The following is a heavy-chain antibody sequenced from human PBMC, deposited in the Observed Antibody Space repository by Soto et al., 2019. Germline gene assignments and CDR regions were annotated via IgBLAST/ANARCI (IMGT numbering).Heavy chain of an antibody. CDR3: ARQDYDILTGYYNYFDY. D-gene: IGHD3-9*01. J-gene: IGHJ4*02. CDR2: IYYSGST. V-gene: IGHV4-39*01. Sequence: PSETLSLTCTVSGGSISSSSYYWGWIRQPPGKGLEWIGSIYYSGSTYYNPSLKSRVTISVDTSKNQFSLKLSSVTAADTAVYYCARQDYDILTGYYNYFDYWGQGTLVTVSS. CDR1: GGSISSSSYY.